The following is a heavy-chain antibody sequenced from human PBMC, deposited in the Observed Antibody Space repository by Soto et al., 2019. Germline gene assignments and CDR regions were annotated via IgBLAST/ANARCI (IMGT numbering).Heavy chain of an antibody. D-gene: IGHD2-21*01. CDR1: GYTFTGHY. CDR3: ARGLGWRRGPFDF. J-gene: IGHJ4*02. Sequence: ASVKVSCKASGYTFTGHYIHWVRQAPEQGPEWMGEIGPESGATRYAQRFQGRVTISRDSANSSLYLQLTSLRDDDTALYFCARGLGWRRGPFDFWGQGTPVTVSS. V-gene: IGHV1-2*02. CDR2: IGPESGAT.